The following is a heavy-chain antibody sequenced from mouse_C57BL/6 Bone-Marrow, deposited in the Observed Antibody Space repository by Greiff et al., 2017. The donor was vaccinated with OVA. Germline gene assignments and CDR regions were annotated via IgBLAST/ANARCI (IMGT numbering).Heavy chain of an antibody. CDR2: ISGGGGNT. J-gene: IGHJ4*01. CDR3: AREDGYPYYAMDY. D-gene: IGHD2-3*01. CDR1: GFTFSSYT. V-gene: IGHV5-9*01. Sequence: EVKVVESGGGLVKPGGSLKLSCAASGFTFSSYTMSWVRQTPEKRLEWVATISGGGGNTYYPDSVKGRFTISRDNAKNTLYLQMNNLRSEDTALYYCAREDGYPYYAMDYWGQGTSVTVSS.